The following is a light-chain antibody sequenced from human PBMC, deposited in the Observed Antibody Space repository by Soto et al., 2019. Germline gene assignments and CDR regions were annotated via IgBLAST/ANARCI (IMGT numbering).Light chain of an antibody. CDR2: SND. CDR3: AAWDDSLNGLWV. CDR1: SSNIGRNT. Sequence: QLVLTQPPSASGTPGQRVTISCSGSSSNIGRNTVNWYQQLPGMAPKLLIYSNDQRPSGVPDRFSGSKSGTSASLAISGLQSEDEADYYCAAWDDSLNGLWVFGGGTKLTVL. V-gene: IGLV1-44*01. J-gene: IGLJ3*02.